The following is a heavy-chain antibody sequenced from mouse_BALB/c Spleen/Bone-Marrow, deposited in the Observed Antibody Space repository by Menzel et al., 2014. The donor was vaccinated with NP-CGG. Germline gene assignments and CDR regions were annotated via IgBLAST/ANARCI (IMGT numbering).Heavy chain of an antibody. CDR3: ARQDITAASDY. CDR1: GYSFISYW. Sequence: QVQLQQSGAELVRPGTSVKLSCKASGYSFISYWMNWVKQRPGEGLEWIGTIHPSDGETRLNQKFKDKATLTVDKSSSTVYMQFSSPSSEDSAAYYCARQDITAASDYWGQGTTLTVSS. J-gene: IGHJ2*01. CDR2: IHPSDGET. V-gene: IGHV1-61*01. D-gene: IGHD1-2*01.